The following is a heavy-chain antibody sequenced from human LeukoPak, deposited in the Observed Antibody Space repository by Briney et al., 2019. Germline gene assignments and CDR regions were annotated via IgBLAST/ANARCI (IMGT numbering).Heavy chain of an antibody. V-gene: IGHV3-30*02. Sequence: GGSLRLSCAASGFTFSSYGMHWVRQAPGKGLEWVAFIRYDGSNKYYADSVKGRFTISRDNSKNTLYLQMNSLRAEDTAVYYCANSVPVAVAGLNDYWGQGTLVTVSS. CDR2: IRYDGSNK. D-gene: IGHD6-19*01. CDR3: ANSVPVAVAGLNDY. CDR1: GFTFSSYG. J-gene: IGHJ4*02.